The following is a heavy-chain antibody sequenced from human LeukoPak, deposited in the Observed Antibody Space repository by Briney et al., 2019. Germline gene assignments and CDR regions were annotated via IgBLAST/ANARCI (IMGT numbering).Heavy chain of an antibody. V-gene: IGHV3-30*02. CDR2: IQYDGTNK. CDR1: GFIFTSYG. CDR3: AKLFDSGTYNNFFHY. J-gene: IGHJ4*02. D-gene: IGHD3-10*01. Sequence: QAGGSLRLSCAASGFIFTSYGMHWVRQAPGKGLEWVAFIQYDGTNKYYADSVKGRFTISRDNSKNTLFLQMNSLRPEDTAIYYCAKLFDSGTYNNFFHYWGQGTLVTVSS.